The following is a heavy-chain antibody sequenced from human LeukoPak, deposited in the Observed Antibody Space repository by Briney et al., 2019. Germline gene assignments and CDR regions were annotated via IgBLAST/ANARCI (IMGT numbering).Heavy chain of an antibody. V-gene: IGHV3-30*18. D-gene: IGHD6-19*01. CDR2: ISYDGSNK. J-gene: IGHJ4*02. Sequence: PGGSLRLSCAASGFTFSSYGMHWVRQAPGKGLEWVAFISYDGSNKYYADSVKGRFTISRDNSKNTLYLQMNSLRAEDTAVYYCAKDRQASYSSGWNDYWGQGTLVTVSS. CDR3: AKDRQASYSSGWNDY. CDR1: GFTFSSYG.